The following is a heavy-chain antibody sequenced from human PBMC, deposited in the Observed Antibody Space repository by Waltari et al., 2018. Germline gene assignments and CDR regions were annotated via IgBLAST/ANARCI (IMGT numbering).Heavy chain of an antibody. CDR1: GYTLPAYY. D-gene: IGHD2-21*02. Sequence: QVQLVQSGAAVKTPGASVKVSGKAPGYTLPAYYVHWVGQAPGQGLEWMGWINPNSGGTNYAQKFQGRVTMTRDTSISTAYMELSRLRSDDTAVYYCARSAMVVTHPSDYWGQGTLVTVSS. CDR3: ARSAMVVTHPSDY. CDR2: INPNSGGT. J-gene: IGHJ4*02. V-gene: IGHV1-2*02.